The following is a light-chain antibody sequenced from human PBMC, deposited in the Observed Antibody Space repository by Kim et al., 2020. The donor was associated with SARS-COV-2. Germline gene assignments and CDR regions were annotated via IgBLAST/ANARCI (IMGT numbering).Light chain of an antibody. V-gene: IGLV3-9*01. CDR3: QVWDSGVV. J-gene: IGLJ3*02. CDR2: RDR. Sequence: VEVSVGQTATITCGGNNIGDRTVHWYQQRPGQAPVLVIYRDRSRPSGIPDRFSGSNSGNTATLTISTAQPGDEADYYCQVWDSGVVFGGGTQLTVL. CDR1: NIGDRT.